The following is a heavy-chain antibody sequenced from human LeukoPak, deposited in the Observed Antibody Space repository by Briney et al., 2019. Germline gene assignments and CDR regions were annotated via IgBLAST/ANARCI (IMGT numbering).Heavy chain of an antibody. CDR3: ARRRRSGYFPHYHYYYGMDV. J-gene: IGHJ6*02. CDR1: GGSFSGYY. V-gene: IGHV4-34*01. CDR2: INQSGST. Sequence: PSETLSLTCAVYGGSFSGYYWSWIRQPPGKGLEWIGEINQSGSTNYSPSLKSRVTISVDTSKNQLSLKLSSVTAADTAVYYCARRRRSGYFPHYHYYYGMDVWGQGTTVTVSS. D-gene: IGHD3-3*01.